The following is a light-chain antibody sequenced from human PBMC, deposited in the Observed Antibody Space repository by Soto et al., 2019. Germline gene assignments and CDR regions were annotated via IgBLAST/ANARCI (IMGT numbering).Light chain of an antibody. V-gene: IGKV3-15*01. Sequence: EIVMTQSPATLSVSPGERATLSCRASQSVSSNLAWYQQKPGQAPRLLIYGASTRATGIPARFSGSGSGTEFTLTISSLQSEDFAVYYCLEYNSYLIYTFGQGTKVEIK. J-gene: IGKJ2*01. CDR1: QSVSSN. CDR2: GAS. CDR3: LEYNSYLIYT.